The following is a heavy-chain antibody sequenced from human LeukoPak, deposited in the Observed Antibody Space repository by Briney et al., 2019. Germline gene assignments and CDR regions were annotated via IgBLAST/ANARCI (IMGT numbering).Heavy chain of an antibody. CDR3: ATIKRGDVYGYFDF. CDR2: LYDSVRT. CDR1: GGSISSHY. D-gene: IGHD5-18*01. J-gene: IGHJ4*02. V-gene: IGHV4-59*11. Sequence: SETLSLTCTVSGGSISSHYWSWLRQPPGKGLEWIAYLYDSVRTKDNPSLKGRVTLSADTSKNQHSLRLSSVTAADTAVYYCATIKRGDVYGYFDFWGQGILVTVSS.